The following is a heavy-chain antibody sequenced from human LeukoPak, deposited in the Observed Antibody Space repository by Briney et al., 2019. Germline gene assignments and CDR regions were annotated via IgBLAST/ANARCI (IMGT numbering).Heavy chain of an antibody. CDR2: INPSGGST. CDR3: AREQGSSSSGRYGLDV. CDR1: GYIYIRYY. Sequence: GASVKVSCKASGYIYIRYYIYWLRQAPGQGLEWMGIINPSGGSTSYAQKFQGRVTMTRDTSTSTVYMELSSLRSEDTAVYYCAREQGSSSSGRYGLDVWGQGTTVTVSS. J-gene: IGHJ6*02. V-gene: IGHV1-46*01. D-gene: IGHD6-6*01.